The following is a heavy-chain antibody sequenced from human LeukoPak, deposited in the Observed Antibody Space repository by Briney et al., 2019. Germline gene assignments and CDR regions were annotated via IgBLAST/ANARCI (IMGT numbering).Heavy chain of an antibody. V-gene: IGHV4-39*01. Sequence: TSETLSLTCTVSGGSISSSSYYWGWIRQPPGKGLEWIGSIYYSGSTYYNPSLKSRVTISVDTSKNQFSLKLSSVTAADTAVYYCARQGGDDYYYYYMDVWGKGTTVTVSS. J-gene: IGHJ6*03. D-gene: IGHD2-21*01. CDR2: IYYSGST. CDR1: GGSISSSSYY. CDR3: ARQGGDDYYYYYMDV.